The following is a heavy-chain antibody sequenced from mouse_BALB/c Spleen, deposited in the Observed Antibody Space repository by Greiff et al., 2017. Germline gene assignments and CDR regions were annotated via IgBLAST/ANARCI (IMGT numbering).Heavy chain of an antibody. Sequence: LQQPGSELVRPGASVKLSCKASGYTFTSYWMHWVKQRPGQGLEWIGNIYPGSGSTNYDEKFKSKATLTVDTSSSTAYMQLSSLTSEDSAVYYCAREDYGNYFDYWGQGTTLTVSS. V-gene: IGHV1S22*01. D-gene: IGHD1-1*01. CDR3: AREDYGNYFDY. J-gene: IGHJ2*01. CDR2: IYPGSGST. CDR1: GYTFTSYW.